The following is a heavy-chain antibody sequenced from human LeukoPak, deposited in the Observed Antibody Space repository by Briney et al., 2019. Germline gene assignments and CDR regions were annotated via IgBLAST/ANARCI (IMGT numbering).Heavy chain of an antibody. CDR2: INPSGGST. Sequence: ASVKVSCKASGYTFTRHFMHWVRQAPGQGLEWMGIINPSGGSTSYAQKFQGRVTMTRDTSSSTVYMELSSLRSEDMAVYYCARDYLKVVVAGTAPSAGHMDYWGQGTLVTVSS. V-gene: IGHV1-46*01. CDR3: ARDYLKVVVAGTAPSAGHMDY. J-gene: IGHJ4*02. CDR1: GYTFTRHF. D-gene: IGHD2-15*01.